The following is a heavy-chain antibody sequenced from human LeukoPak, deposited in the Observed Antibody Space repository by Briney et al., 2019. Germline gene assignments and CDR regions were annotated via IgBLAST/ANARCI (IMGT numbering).Heavy chain of an antibody. CDR2: IKSKTDGGTT. CDR3: TTATSTMIAPYFDY. CDR1: GFTFSNAW. V-gene: IGHV3-15*01. D-gene: IGHD3-22*01. Sequence: GGSLRLSCAASGFTFSNAWMSWVRQAPGKGLEWVGRIKSKTDGGTTDYAAPVKGRFTISSDDSKNTLYLQMNSLKTEDTAVYYCTTATSTMIAPYFDYWGQGTLVTVSS. J-gene: IGHJ4*02.